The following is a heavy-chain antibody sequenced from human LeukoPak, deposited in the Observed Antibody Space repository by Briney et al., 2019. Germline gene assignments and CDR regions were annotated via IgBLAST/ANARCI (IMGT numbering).Heavy chain of an antibody. CDR2: INHSGST. J-gene: IGHJ6*03. CDR1: GGSISSRGYF. V-gene: IGHV4-39*07. Sequence: SETLSLTCTVSGGSISSRGYFWGWIRQPPGKGLEWIGEINHSGSTNYNPSLKSRVTISVDTSKNQFSLKLSSVTAADTAVYYCARVLPRYYYYYMDVWGKGTTVTVSS. CDR3: ARVLPRYYYYYMDV.